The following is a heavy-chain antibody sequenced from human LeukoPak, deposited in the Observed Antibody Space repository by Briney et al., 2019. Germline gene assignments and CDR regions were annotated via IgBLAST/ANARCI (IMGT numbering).Heavy chain of an antibody. CDR1: GFTVSDFY. J-gene: IGHJ4*02. V-gene: IGHV3-53*01. CDR3: ARDRLQYFDY. D-gene: IGHD5-18*01. Sequence: PGGSLRLSCAASGFTVSDFYMSWVRQAPGKGLEWVSLIYVSGDTYYTDSVKGRFTISRDTSENTLYLQMNSLRVEDTAVYYCARDRLQYFDYWGRGTLVTVSS. CDR2: IYVSGDT.